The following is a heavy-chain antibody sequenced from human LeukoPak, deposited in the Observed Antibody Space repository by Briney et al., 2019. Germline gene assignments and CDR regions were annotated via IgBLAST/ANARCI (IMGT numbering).Heavy chain of an antibody. Sequence: SETLSLTCAVYGGSFSGYYWSWIRQPPGKGLEWIGEINHSGSTNYNPSLKSRVTISVDTSKNQFSLKLSSVTAADTAVYYCARSPRVHRLLLQVHWFDPWGQGTLVTVSS. J-gene: IGHJ5*02. CDR3: ARSPRVHRLLLQVHWFDP. CDR1: GGSFSGYY. D-gene: IGHD3-22*01. V-gene: IGHV4-34*01. CDR2: INHSGST.